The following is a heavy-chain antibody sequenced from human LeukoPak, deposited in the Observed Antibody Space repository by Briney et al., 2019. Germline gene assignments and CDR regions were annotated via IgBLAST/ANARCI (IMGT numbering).Heavy chain of an antibody. D-gene: IGHD6-13*01. V-gene: IGHV3-33*01. CDR1: GFTFSSYG. J-gene: IGHJ4*02. CDR3: ARDPHGSSWDPLFDY. Sequence: GRSLRLSCAASGFTFSSYGMHWVRQAPGKGLEWVAVIWYDGSNKYYADSVKGRFTISRDNSKNTLYLQMNSLRAEDTAVYYCARDPHGSSWDPLFDYWGQGTLVTVSS. CDR2: IWYDGSNK.